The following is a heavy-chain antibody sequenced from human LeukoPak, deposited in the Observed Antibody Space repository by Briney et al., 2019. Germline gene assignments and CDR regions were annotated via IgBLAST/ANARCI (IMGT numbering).Heavy chain of an antibody. CDR1: GYTFTSYY. V-gene: IGHV1-46*01. J-gene: IGHJ4*02. Sequence: ASVKVSCKASGYTFTSYYMHWVRQAPGQGLEWMGIINPSGGSTSYAQKFQGRVTMTRDTSTSTVYMELSSLRSEDTAVYYCARDPANAYSSSWYTDYWGQGTLVTVSS. CDR2: INPSGGST. D-gene: IGHD6-13*01. CDR3: ARDPANAYSSSWYTDY.